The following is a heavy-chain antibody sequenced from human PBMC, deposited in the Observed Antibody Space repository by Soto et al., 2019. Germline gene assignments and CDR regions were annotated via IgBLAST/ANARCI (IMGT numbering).Heavy chain of an antibody. Sequence: SETLSLTCAVYGGSFSGYYWSWIRQPPGKGLEWIGEINHSGSTNYNPSLKSRVTISVDTSKNQFSLKLSSVTAADTAVYYCARGKLGKIWFDPWGQGTLVTVS. CDR2: INHSGST. CDR3: ARGKLGKIWFDP. D-gene: IGHD7-27*01. J-gene: IGHJ5*02. CDR1: GGSFSGYY. V-gene: IGHV4-34*01.